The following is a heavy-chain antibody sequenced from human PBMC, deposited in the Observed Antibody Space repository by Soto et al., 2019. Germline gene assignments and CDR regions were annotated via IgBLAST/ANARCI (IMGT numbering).Heavy chain of an antibody. J-gene: IGHJ5*02. D-gene: IGHD3-10*01. Sequence: SETLSLTCTVSGGSISSSSYYWGWIRQPPGKGLEWIGSIYYSGSTYYNPSLKSRVTISVDTSKNQFSLKLSSVTAADTAVYYCARHGITMVRGDDWFDPWGQGTLVTVSS. CDR2: IYYSGST. V-gene: IGHV4-39*01. CDR3: ARHGITMVRGDDWFDP. CDR1: GGSISSSSYY.